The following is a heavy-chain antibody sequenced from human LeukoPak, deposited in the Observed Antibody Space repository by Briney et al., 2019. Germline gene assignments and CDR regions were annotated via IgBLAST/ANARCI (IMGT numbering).Heavy chain of an antibody. CDR3: ARGLPSRKWFDP. D-gene: IGHD6-6*01. J-gene: IGHJ5*02. V-gene: IGHV4-61*02. CDR2: IYTSGST. CDR1: GGSISSGSYY. Sequence: SQTLSLTCTVSGGSISSGSYYWSWIRQPAGKGLECIGRIYTSGSTNYNPSLKSRVTISVDTSKNQFSLKLSSVTAADTAVYYCARGLPSRKWFDPWGQGTLVTVSS.